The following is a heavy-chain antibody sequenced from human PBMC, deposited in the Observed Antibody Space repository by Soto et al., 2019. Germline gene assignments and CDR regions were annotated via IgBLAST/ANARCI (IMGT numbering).Heavy chain of an antibody. J-gene: IGHJ5*02. D-gene: IGHD3-10*01. CDR3: ARLLYGSGSWFDP. Sequence: PSEKLSLTYTVSGGSISSYYWSWFRQPPGKGLEWIGYIYYSGSTNYNPSLKSRVTISVDTSKSQFSLKLSSVTAADTAVYYCARLLYGSGSWFDPWGQGTLVTVS. CDR1: GGSISSYY. CDR2: IYYSGST. V-gene: IGHV4-59*08.